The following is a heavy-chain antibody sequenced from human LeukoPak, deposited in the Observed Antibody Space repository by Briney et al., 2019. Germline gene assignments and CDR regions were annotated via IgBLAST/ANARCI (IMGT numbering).Heavy chain of an antibody. Sequence: PGGSLRLSCAVSGFTFSSYAMSWVRQAPGKGLGWVSAISGSGGSTYYADSVKGRFTISRDNSKNTLYLQMNSLRAEDTAVYYCAKGNYYDSSGRGAFDYWGQGTLVTVSS. J-gene: IGHJ4*02. CDR1: GFTFSSYA. D-gene: IGHD3-22*01. V-gene: IGHV3-23*01. CDR2: ISGSGGST. CDR3: AKGNYYDSSGRGAFDY.